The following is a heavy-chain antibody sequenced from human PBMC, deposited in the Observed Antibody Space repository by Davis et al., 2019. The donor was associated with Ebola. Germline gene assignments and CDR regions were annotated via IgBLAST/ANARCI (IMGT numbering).Heavy chain of an antibody. J-gene: IGHJ4*02. Sequence: SVKVSCKASGGTFSSYTISWVRQAPGQGLEWMGRIIPILGIANYAQKFQGRVTITADKSTSTAYMELSSLRSEDTAVYYCARGEDSSGYWADYWGQGTLVTVSS. CDR1: GGTFSSYT. CDR2: IIPILGIA. CDR3: ARGEDSSGYWADY. V-gene: IGHV1-69*02. D-gene: IGHD3-22*01.